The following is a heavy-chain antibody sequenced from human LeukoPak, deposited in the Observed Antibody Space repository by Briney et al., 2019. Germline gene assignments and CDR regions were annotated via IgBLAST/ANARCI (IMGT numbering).Heavy chain of an antibody. D-gene: IGHD3-16*02. J-gene: IGHJ4*02. CDR3: AREGRVWGSYRQLDY. Sequence: SETLSLTCTVSGGSISSGSYYWSWIRQPAGKGLEWIGRIHTSGSTNYNPSLKSRVTISVDTSKNQFSLKLSSVTAADTAVYYCAREGRVWGSYRQLDYWGQGTLVTVSS. CDR2: IHTSGST. CDR1: GGSISSGSYY. V-gene: IGHV4-61*02.